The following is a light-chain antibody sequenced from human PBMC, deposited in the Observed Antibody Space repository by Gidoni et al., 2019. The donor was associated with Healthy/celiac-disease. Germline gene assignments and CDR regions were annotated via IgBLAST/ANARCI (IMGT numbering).Light chain of an antibody. V-gene: IGKV1-33*01. CDR2: DAS. J-gene: IGKJ4*01. CDR1: QDISNY. CDR3: QQYDNLPRT. Sequence: DIQMTQSPSSLSASVGDRVTITCQASQDISNYLNWYQQNPGKAPKLLIYDASNLETGVPSRVSGSGAGKDFTFTISSLQPEDIATYYCQQYDNLPRTFGGGTKVEIK.